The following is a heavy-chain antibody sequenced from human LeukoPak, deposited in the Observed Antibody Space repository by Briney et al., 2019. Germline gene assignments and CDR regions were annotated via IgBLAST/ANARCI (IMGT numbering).Heavy chain of an antibody. D-gene: IGHD3-10*01. J-gene: IGHJ3*02. Sequence: SETLSLTCTVSGGSISSGGYYWSWIRQHPGKGLEWIGYIYYSGSTYYHPSLKSRVTISVDTSKNQFSLKLSSVTAADTAVYYCARDHPSWFGDRLVAFDIWGQGTMVTVSS. V-gene: IGHV4-31*03. CDR3: ARDHPSWFGDRLVAFDI. CDR1: GGSISSGGYY. CDR2: IYYSGST.